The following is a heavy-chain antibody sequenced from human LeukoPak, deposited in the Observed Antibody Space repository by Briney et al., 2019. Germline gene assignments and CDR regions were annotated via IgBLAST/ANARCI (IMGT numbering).Heavy chain of an antibody. CDR1: GYTFTSYD. Sequence: SVKVSCKASGYTFTSYDINWVRQATGQGLEWMGWIVVGSGNTNYAQKFQERVTITRDMSTSTAYMELSSLRSEDTAVYYCAAGSIVGATYSLLFDYWGQGTLVTVSS. V-gene: IGHV1-58*02. CDR3: AAGSIVGATYSLLFDY. J-gene: IGHJ4*02. D-gene: IGHD1-26*01. CDR2: IVVGSGNT.